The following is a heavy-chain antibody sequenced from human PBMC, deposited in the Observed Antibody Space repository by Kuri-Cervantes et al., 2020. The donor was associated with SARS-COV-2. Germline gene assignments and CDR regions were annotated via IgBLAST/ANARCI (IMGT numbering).Heavy chain of an antibody. Sequence: GGSLRLSCAASGFTFDDYAMHWVRQAPGKGLEWASGISWNSGSIGYADSAKGRFSISRDNSKNTVYLQMNSLRVEDTAVYYCAKVGLAQNDFWSGYYTGWGQGTLVTVSS. CDR2: ISWNSGSI. CDR1: GFTFDDYA. CDR3: AKVGLAQNDFWSGYYTG. V-gene: IGHV3-9*01. D-gene: IGHD3-3*01. J-gene: IGHJ4*02.